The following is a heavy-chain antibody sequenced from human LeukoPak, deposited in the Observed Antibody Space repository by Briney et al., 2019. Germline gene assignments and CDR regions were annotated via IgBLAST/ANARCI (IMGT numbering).Heavy chain of an antibody. D-gene: IGHD3-10*01. CDR1: GGSISSGSYY. CDR3: AREIGRGTGTVDY. Sequence: PSETLSLTCTVSGGSISSGSYYWSWIRQPAGKGLEWIGRIYTSGSTNYNPSLKSRVTISVDTSKNQFSLKLSSVTAADTAVYYCAREIGRGTGTVDYWGQGTLVIVSS. CDR2: IYTSGST. V-gene: IGHV4-61*02. J-gene: IGHJ4*02.